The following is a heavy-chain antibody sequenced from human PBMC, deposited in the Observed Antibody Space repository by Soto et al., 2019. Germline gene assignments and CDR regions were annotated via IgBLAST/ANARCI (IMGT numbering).Heavy chain of an antibody. CDR3: AREAGVRSPFDP. V-gene: IGHV4-59*01. CDR1: GGSSNSYG. Sequence: SDTLSLRWTVSGGSSNSYGWTWIRQPPGKGLEWIGYIYDSGSTNYNPSLKSRVTISVDTSKNQFSLKLTSVTAADTALYYCAREAGVRSPFDPWGQGTLVTVFS. J-gene: IGHJ5*02. D-gene: IGHD4-17*01. CDR2: IYDSGST.